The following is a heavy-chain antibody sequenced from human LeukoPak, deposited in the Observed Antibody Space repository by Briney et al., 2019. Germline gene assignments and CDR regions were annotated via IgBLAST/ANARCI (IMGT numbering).Heavy chain of an antibody. Sequence: GGSLRLSCAASGFTFSSYWMHWVRQTPGKGLVWVSRINSDGSTTSYADSVKGRFTISRDNSKNTLYLQMNSLRAEDTAVYYCAKDSAVWAAAGLFDYWGQGTLVTVSS. CDR2: INSDGSTT. J-gene: IGHJ4*02. V-gene: IGHV3-74*01. CDR3: AKDSAVWAAAGLFDY. CDR1: GFTFSSYW. D-gene: IGHD6-13*01.